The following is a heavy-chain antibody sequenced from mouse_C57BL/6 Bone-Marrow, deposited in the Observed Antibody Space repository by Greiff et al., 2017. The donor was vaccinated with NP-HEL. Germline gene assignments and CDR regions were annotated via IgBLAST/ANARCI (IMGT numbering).Heavy chain of an antibody. J-gene: IGHJ4*01. D-gene: IGHD2-10*01. V-gene: IGHV5-4*01. Sequence: EVQGVESGGGLVKPGGSLKLSCAASGFTFSSYAMSWVRQTPEKRLEWVATISDGGSYTYYPDNVKGRFTISRDNAKNNLYLQMSHLKSEDTAMYYCARGLLPSMDYWGQGTSVTVSS. CDR2: ISDGGSYT. CDR1: GFTFSSYA. CDR3: ARGLLPSMDY.